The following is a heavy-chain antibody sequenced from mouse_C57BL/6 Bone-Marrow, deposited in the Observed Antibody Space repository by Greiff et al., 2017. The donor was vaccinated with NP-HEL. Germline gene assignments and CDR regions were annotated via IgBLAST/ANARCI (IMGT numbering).Heavy chain of an antibody. Sequence: EVKLMESGGGLVKPGGSLKLSCAASGFTFSSYAMSWVRQTPEKRLAWVATISDGGSYTYYPDNVKGRFTISRDNAKNNLYLQMSHLKSEDTAMYYCAREGSTGLDYWGQGTTLTVSS. J-gene: IGHJ2*01. CDR1: GFTFSSYA. CDR3: AREGSTGLDY. D-gene: IGHD2-1*01. CDR2: ISDGGSYT. V-gene: IGHV5-4*03.